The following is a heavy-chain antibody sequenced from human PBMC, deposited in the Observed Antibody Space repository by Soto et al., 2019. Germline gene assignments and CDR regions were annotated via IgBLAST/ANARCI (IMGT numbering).Heavy chain of an antibody. CDR2: ISYDGTNK. Sequence: QVQLVESGGGVVQPGRSVRLSCAASGFSFSISPMHWVRQAPGKGPEWVALISYDGTNKFYADSVKGRFTISRDNSKSTLYLHVDRLRPEDAAVYYCARDPKTTGGQHWAFNYFDSWGQGTLVTVSS. J-gene: IGHJ4*02. CDR1: GFSFSISP. V-gene: IGHV3-30-3*01. D-gene: IGHD2-8*02. CDR3: ARDPKTTGGQHWAFNYFDS.